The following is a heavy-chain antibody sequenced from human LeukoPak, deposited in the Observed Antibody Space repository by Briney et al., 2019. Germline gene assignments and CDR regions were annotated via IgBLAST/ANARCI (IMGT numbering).Heavy chain of an antibody. J-gene: IGHJ4*02. CDR3: AKGAFGVVIMDYFDY. CDR2: ISVSGGST. V-gene: IGHV3-23*01. Sequence: GGFLRLSCAASGFTFSSYAMSWVRKAPGKGLEGVSAISVSGGSTYYADSVKGRFTISRDNSKNTLYLQMSSLRAEDTAVYYCAKGAFGVVIMDYFDYWGQGTLVTVSS. CDR1: GFTFSSYA. D-gene: IGHD3-3*01.